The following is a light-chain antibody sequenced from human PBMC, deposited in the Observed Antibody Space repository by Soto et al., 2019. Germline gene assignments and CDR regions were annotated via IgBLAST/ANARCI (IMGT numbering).Light chain of an antibody. CDR2: YAS. CDR3: QQYNKWPPIT. J-gene: IGKJ5*01. Sequence: EIMMTQSPATLSVSPGERATLSCRASQSVRNNLAWYQQKPGQAPRLLIYYASTRATGIPARFSGSGSGTEFPLTISSLQSEDFALYYCQQYNKWPPITFGQGTRLEIK. V-gene: IGKV3-15*01. CDR1: QSVRNN.